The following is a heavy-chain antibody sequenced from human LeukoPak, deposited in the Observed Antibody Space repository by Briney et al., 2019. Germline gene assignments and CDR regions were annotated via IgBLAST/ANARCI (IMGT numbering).Heavy chain of an antibody. D-gene: IGHD3-9*01. CDR2: IRSKAYGGTT. CDR1: GFTFGDYA. Sequence: PGRSLRLSCTASGFTFGDYAMSWVRQAPGKGLEWVGFIRSKAYGGTTEYAASVKGRFTTSRDDSKSIAYLQMNSLKTEDTAVYYCTGRNYDILTGYPYWGQGTLVTVSS. J-gene: IGHJ4*02. CDR3: TGRNYDILTGYPY. V-gene: IGHV3-49*04.